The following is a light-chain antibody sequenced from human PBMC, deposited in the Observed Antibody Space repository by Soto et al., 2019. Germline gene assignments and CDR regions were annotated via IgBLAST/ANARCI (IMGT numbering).Light chain of an antibody. CDR3: QQYGGSPWT. CDR1: QSVSSSF. J-gene: IGKJ1*01. V-gene: IGKV3-20*01. CDR2: GAS. Sequence: EIVLTQSPGTLSLSPGERATLSCRASQSVSSSFLAWYQRKPGQAPRLLIYGASSRATGIPDRFSGSGSGTEFTLTISRLEPEDFAVYYCQQYGGSPWTFGQGTKVEIK.